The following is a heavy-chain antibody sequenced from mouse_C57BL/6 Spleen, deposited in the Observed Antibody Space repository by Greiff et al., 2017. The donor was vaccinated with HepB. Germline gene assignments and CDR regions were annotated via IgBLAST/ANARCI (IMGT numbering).Heavy chain of an antibody. CDR2: IDPEDGDT. D-gene: IGHD2-1*01. Sequence: EVKLQESGAELVRPGASVKLSCTASGFNIKDYYMHWVKQRPEQGLEWIGRIDPEDGDTEYAPKFQGKATMTADTSSNTAYLQLSSLTSEDTAVYYCTTCYGNYAYFDYWGQGTTLTVSS. V-gene: IGHV14-1*01. CDR3: TTCYGNYAYFDY. J-gene: IGHJ2*01. CDR1: GFNIKDYY.